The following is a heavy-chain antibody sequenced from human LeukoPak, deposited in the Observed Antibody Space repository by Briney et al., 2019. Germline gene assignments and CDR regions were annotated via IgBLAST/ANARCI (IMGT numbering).Heavy chain of an antibody. D-gene: IGHD3-22*01. V-gene: IGHV1-18*01. CDR1: GYTFTSYG. J-gene: IGHJ4*02. Sequence: ASVKVSCKASGYTFTSYGLSWVRQAPGQGLEWMGWISVYNGNTNYAQKLQGRVTMTTDTSTSTAYMELRSLRSDDTAVYYCARAFNYYDSSVGDYWGQGTLVTVSS. CDR3: ARAFNYYDSSVGDY. CDR2: ISVYNGNT.